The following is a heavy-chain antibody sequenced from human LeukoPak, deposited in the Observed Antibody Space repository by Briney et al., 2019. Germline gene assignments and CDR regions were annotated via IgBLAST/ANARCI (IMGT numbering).Heavy chain of an antibody. J-gene: IGHJ3*02. CDR1: GYRFTNYW. D-gene: IGHD3-10*02. Sequence: LGESLKISCKGSGYRFTNYWIGWVRQMPGKGLEWMGIIYPGDSETRYSPSFQGQVTISADKSISTAYLQWSSLKASDTAMYYCARFTSDRMLAFDIWGQGTMVTVSS. CDR2: IYPGDSET. CDR3: ARFTSDRMLAFDI. V-gene: IGHV5-51*01.